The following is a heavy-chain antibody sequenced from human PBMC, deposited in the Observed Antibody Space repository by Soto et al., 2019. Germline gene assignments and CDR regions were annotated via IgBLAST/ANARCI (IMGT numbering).Heavy chain of an antibody. CDR3: ARDHISPGWFDP. V-gene: IGHV4-59*01. Sequence: ETLSLTCSVSGGSISSYYWSWIRQPPGKGLEWIGYIYYIGSTNYNPSLKSRVTISVDTSKNQFSLKLSSVTAADTAVYYCARDHISPGWFDPWGQGTLVTVSS. J-gene: IGHJ5*02. D-gene: IGHD2-21*01. CDR2: IYYIGST. CDR1: GGSISSYY.